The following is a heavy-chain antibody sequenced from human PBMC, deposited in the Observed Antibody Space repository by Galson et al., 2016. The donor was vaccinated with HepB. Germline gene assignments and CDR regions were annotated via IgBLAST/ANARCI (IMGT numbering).Heavy chain of an antibody. D-gene: IGHD5-12*01. CDR2: ISDSGSSI. J-gene: IGHJ3*02. V-gene: IGHV3-21*01. CDR1: GFFFSSYN. CDR3: ARDNPSWHPPNLHAVDI. Sequence: SLRLSCAASGFFFSSYNMNWVRQAPGRGLEWVSSISDSGSSISYADSVKGRFTISRDNAKKSLFLQMNSLRAEDTAVYYCARDNPSWHPPNLHAVDIWGLGTMVTVSS.